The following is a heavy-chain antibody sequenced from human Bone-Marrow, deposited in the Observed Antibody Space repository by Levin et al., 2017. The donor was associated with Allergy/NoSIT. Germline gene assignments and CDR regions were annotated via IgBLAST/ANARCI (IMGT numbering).Heavy chain of an antibody. CDR1: GDSVSSSNW. Sequence: PSETLSLTCAVSGDSVSSSNWWSWVRQPPGKGLEWIGEIYQSGTTNYNPSLKSRVTISIDKSKNQFSLELSSLTAADTAVYYCTKGSGYRISPWGQGTLVTVSS. J-gene: IGHJ4*01. CDR2: IYQSGTT. D-gene: IGHD3-22*01. CDR3: TKGSGYRISP. V-gene: IGHV4-4*02.